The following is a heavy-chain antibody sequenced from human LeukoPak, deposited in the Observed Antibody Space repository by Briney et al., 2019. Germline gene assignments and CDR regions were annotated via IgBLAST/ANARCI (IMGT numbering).Heavy chain of an antibody. CDR2: INPNSGGT. J-gene: IGHJ5*02. CDR1: GYTFTGYY. V-gene: IGHV1-2*02. CDR3: ARDYYGSGTFDP. Sequence: GASVKVSCKASGYTFTGYYMHWVRQAPGQGLERMGWINPNSGGTNYAQKFQGRVTMTRDTSISTAYMELSRLRSDDTAVYYCARDYYGSGTFDPWGQGTLVTVSS. D-gene: IGHD3-10*01.